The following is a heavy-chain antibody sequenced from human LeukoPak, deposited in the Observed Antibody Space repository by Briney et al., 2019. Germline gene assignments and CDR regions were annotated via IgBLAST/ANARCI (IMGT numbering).Heavy chain of an antibody. Sequence: PGGSLRLSCAASGFAFRSYYMSWFRRAPGKGLEWVANINQDGSEKFYAGSVRGRFTVSRDNAENSLFLQMNSLRAEDTALYYCARVVTAWSMDVWGKGTTVTVSS. CDR3: ARVVTAWSMDV. CDR2: INQDGSEK. J-gene: IGHJ6*03. D-gene: IGHD2-21*02. V-gene: IGHV3-7*01. CDR1: GFAFRSYY.